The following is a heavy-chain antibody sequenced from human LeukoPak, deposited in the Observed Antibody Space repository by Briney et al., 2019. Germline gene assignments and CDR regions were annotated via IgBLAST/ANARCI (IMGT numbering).Heavy chain of an antibody. CDR1: GFTFSSYS. CDR3: ARDGIVVVPAAIPFDY. CDR2: ISSSSSYI. Sequence: PGGSLRLSCAVSGFTFSSYSMNWVRQAPGKGLEWVSSISSSSSYIYYADSVKGRFTTSRDNAKNSLYLQMNSLRAEDTAVYYCARDGIVVVPAAIPFDYWGQGALVIVSS. D-gene: IGHD2-2*02. V-gene: IGHV3-21*01. J-gene: IGHJ4*02.